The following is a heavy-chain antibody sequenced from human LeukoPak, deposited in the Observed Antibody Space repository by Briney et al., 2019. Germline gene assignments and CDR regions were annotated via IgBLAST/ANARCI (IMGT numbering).Heavy chain of an antibody. CDR1: GFTFSTYS. Sequence: GGSLRLSCVASGFTFSTYSMTWVRQAPGKGLEWVANIKQDGSAKHYVGSVQGRFTISRDNAKTSLYLQMNSLRAEDTAVYYCARDYYASGTHDFWGQGTLVTVSS. D-gene: IGHD3-10*01. V-gene: IGHV3-7*04. CDR2: IKQDGSAK. CDR3: ARDYYASGTHDF. J-gene: IGHJ4*02.